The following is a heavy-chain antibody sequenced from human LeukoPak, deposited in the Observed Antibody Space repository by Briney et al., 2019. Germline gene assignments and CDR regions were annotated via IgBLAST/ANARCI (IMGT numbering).Heavy chain of an antibody. CDR1: GFTFSSYA. V-gene: IGHV3-23*01. CDR2: ISGSGGST. CDR3: AKDQGRRDGYNGGGFDY. J-gene: IGHJ4*02. D-gene: IGHD5-24*01. Sequence: GGSLRLSCAASGFTFSSYAMSWVHQSPGKGLEWVSAISGSGGSTYYADSVKGRFTISRDNSKNTLYLQMNSLRAEDTALYYCAKDQGRRDGYNGGGFDYWGRGTLVTVSS.